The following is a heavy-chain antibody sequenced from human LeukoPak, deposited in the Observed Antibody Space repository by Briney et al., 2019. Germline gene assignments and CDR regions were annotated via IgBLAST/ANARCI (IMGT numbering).Heavy chain of an antibody. D-gene: IGHD2-15*01. V-gene: IGHV3-11*01. CDR2: ISSSGSTI. Sequence: PGGSLRLSCTASGFTFNDYYMSWIRQAPGKGLEWVSFISSSGSTIYYADSMKGRFTISRDNAKNSVYLQMNSLRAEDTAVYYCARGLGYCSGGSCPRRAFDIWGQGTVVTVSS. J-gene: IGHJ3*02. CDR1: GFTFNDYY. CDR3: ARGLGYCSGGSCPRRAFDI.